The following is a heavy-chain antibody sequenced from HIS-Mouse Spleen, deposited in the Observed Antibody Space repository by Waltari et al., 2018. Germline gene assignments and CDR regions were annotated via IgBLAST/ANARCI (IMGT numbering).Heavy chain of an antibody. CDR3: ARGQTQLHWGGVDY. D-gene: IGHD7-27*01. J-gene: IGHJ4*02. V-gene: IGHV1-2*02. Sequence: QVQLVQSGAEVKKPGASVKVSCKASGYTFTGYYMHWVRQAPGQGLEWMGWINPKRGGTKHAKKFQGRVTMTRDTSISTAYMELSRLRSDDTAVYYCARGQTQLHWGGVDYWGQGTLVTVSS. CDR1: GYTFTGYY. CDR2: INPKRGGT.